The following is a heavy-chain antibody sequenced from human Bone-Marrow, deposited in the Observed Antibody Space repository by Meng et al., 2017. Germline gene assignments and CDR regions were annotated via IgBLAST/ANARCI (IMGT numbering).Heavy chain of an antibody. J-gene: IGHJ4*02. D-gene: IGHD1-14*01. CDR1: GGSFSTHT. CDR2: LIAVFDKT. V-gene: IGHV1-69*13. Sequence: QVQLVQSGAEVKKPGSSVKVACKTSGGSFSTHTFSWVRQAPGQGLEWMGGLIAVFDKTKAAPRFQDRVTFTADESTSTAYMELSSLTFDDTAVYFCARGRRNEPLFDYWGQGTLVTSPQ. CDR3: ARGRRNEPLFDY.